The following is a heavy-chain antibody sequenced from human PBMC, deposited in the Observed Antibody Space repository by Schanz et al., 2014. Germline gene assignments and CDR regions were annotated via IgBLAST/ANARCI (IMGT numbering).Heavy chain of an antibody. J-gene: IGHJ5*02. CDR3: ARGEFGRLFPTWFDP. D-gene: IGHD3-10*01. CDR2: ISTRSITT. Sequence: EVQLVESGGDLVQPGGSLRLSCAASGFTFSSYSMNWVRQTPGKGLEWVSYISTRSITTYYPASLKGRFTISRDDAKNSLYLQMNSLTDEDTVVYYCARGEFGRLFPTWFDPWGQGTLVTVSS. CDR1: GFTFSSYS. V-gene: IGHV3-48*02.